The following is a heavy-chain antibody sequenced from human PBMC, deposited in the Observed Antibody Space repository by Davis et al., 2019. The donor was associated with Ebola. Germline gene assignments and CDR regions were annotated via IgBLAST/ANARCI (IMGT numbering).Heavy chain of an antibody. Sequence: GGSLRLSCAASGFTFSSHWMSWVRQPPGKGLEWVALIWYDGSTNYNLNSVRGRFTISRDNSKNTLYLQMNSLTAEDTATYYCARDRNSEVDLWGRGTLVTVSS. CDR2: IWYDGSTN. J-gene: IGHJ5*02. D-gene: IGHD2/OR15-2a*01. CDR3: ARDRNSEVDL. CDR1: GFTFSSHW. V-gene: IGHV3-33*08.